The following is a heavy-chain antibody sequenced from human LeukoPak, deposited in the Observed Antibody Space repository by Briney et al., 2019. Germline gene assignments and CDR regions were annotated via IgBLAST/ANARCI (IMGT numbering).Heavy chain of an antibody. CDR3: AIPQKAQYSSSGWFDP. J-gene: IGHJ5*02. CDR2: IIPIFGTA. CDR1: GGTFSSYA. Sequence: ASVKVSCKASGGTFSSYAISWVRQAPGQGLEWMGGIIPIFGTANYAQKFQGRVTMTEDTSTDTAYMELSSLRSEDTAVYYCAIPQKAQYSSSGWFDPWGQGTLVTVSS. V-gene: IGHV1-69*06. D-gene: IGHD6-6*01.